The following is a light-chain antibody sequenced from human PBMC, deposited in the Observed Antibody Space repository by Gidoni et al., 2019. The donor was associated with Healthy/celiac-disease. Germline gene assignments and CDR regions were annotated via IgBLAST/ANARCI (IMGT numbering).Light chain of an antibody. CDR2: GAS. J-gene: IGKJ1*01. CDR1: QRVSSSY. V-gene: IGKV3-20*01. Sequence: EIVLPQPPGTLSLSPGERATLSCRASQRVSSSYLAWYQQKPGQAPRLLIYGASSRATGIPDRFSGSGSGTDFTLTISRLEPEDFAVYYCQQYGSSPQTFGQGTKVEIK. CDR3: QQYGSSPQT.